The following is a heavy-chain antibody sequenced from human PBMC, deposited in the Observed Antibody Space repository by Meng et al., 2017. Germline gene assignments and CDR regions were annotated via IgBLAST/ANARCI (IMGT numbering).Heavy chain of an antibody. CDR1: GYTFTTYA. D-gene: IGHD6-19*01. Sequence: VQFGQSVAEVKKPGASVKVSCKASGYTFTTYAIHWVRQAPGQRLEWMGWINAGNSDTKYSQKLQGRVTITRDTSASTVYMEVSSLRSEDTGVYYCARAIAVSGTGRFDYWGQGTLVTVSS. CDR3: ARAIAVSGTGRFDY. V-gene: IGHV1-3*01. J-gene: IGHJ4*02. CDR2: INAGNSDT.